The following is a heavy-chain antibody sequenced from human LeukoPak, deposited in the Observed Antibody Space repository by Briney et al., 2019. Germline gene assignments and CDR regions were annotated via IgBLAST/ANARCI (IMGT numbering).Heavy chain of an antibody. CDR1: GGTISSSSYY. Sequence: PSETLSLTCTVSGGTISSSSYYWGWIRQPPGKGLEWIGSIYYHGNTYYNPSLRSRVAISADRSKNQFSLDLTSVTAADTAVYYCETPFRGAARQDYWGQGILVTVSS. V-gene: IGHV4-39*01. J-gene: IGHJ4*02. CDR3: ETPFRGAARQDY. CDR2: IYYHGNT. D-gene: IGHD6-6*01.